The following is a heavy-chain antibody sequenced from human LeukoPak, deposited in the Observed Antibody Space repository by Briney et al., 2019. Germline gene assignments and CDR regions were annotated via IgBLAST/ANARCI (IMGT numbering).Heavy chain of an antibody. CDR2: LIGSSGST. V-gene: IGHV3-23*01. Sequence: GGSLRLSCAASGFTSTNYAMNWVRQAPGKGLEWVSVLIGSSGSTDYADSVKGRFTISRDNSKNTVFLQMNSLRAEDTAIYYCTKGAYDYIEIGYFDSWGQGTLVTVSS. J-gene: IGHJ4*02. CDR3: TKGAYDYIEIGYFDS. CDR1: GFTSTNYA. D-gene: IGHD5-12*01.